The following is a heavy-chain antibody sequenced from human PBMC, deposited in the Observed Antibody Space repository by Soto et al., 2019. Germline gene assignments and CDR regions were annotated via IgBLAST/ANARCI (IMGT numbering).Heavy chain of an antibody. CDR3: ARSPPGGGNSEGDAFDI. V-gene: IGHV1-69*01. D-gene: IGHD2-21*02. CDR1: GGSFSSYA. J-gene: IGHJ3*02. CDR2: IIPIFGTA. Sequence: SVKVACTASGGSFSSYAVIWVRQAPGQGLEWMGGIIPIFGTANYAQKFQGRVTITADESTSTAYMELSSLRSEDTAVYYCARSPPGGGNSEGDAFDIWGQGTMVTVSS.